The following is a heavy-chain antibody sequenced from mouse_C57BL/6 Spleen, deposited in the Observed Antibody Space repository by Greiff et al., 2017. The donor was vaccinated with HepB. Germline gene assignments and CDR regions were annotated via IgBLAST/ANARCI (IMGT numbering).Heavy chain of an antibody. V-gene: IGHV1-69*01. J-gene: IGHJ2*01. CDR2: IDPSDSYT. D-gene: IGHD1-2*01. CDR1: GYTFTSYW. CDR3: ARGDPLGFFDY. Sequence: SGAELVMPGASVKLSCKASGYTFTSYWMHWVKQRPGQGLEWIGEIDPSDSYTNYNQKFKGKSTLTVDKSSSTAYMQLSSLTSEDSAVYYCARGDPLGFFDYWGQGTTLTVSS.